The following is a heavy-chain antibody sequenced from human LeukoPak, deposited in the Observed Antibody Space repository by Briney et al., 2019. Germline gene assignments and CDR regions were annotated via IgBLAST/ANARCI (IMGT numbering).Heavy chain of an antibody. J-gene: IGHJ6*02. CDR3: AKAEVPDFWYSGLDV. CDR2: ITGSGGDS. Sequence: GRSLRLSCAASGFTFSSYGMHWVRQAPGKGLEWVSSITGSGGDSYYADSVKGRFTISRDNSKNTVYLQLNSLRVEDTAVFYCAKAEVPDFWYSGLDVWGQGTTVTVSS. CDR1: GFTFSSYG. D-gene: IGHD4/OR15-4a*01. V-gene: IGHV3-23*01.